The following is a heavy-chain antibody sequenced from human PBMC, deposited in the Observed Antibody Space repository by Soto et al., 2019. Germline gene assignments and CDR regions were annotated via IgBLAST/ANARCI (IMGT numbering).Heavy chain of an antibody. CDR2: IYYSGST. Sequence: KPSETLSLTCTVSGGSISSSSYYWGWIRQPPGKGLEWIGSIYYSGSTYYNPSLKSRVTISVDTSKNQFSLKLSSVTAADTAVYYCARHGYDFWSGHRALYYYYGMDVWGQGTTVTVSS. V-gene: IGHV4-39*01. CDR3: ARHGYDFWSGHRALYYYYGMDV. J-gene: IGHJ6*02. CDR1: GGSISSSSYY. D-gene: IGHD3-3*01.